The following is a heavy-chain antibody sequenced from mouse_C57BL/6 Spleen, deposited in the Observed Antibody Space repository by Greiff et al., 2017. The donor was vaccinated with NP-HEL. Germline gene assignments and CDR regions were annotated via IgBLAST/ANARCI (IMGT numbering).Heavy chain of an antibody. CDR3: ARTTFRALGY. CDR1: GYTFTSYW. J-gene: IGHJ2*01. Sequence: QVQLQQPGAELVKPGASVKLSCKASGYTFTSYWMPWVKQRPGQGLEWIGMIHPNSGSTNYNEKFKSKATLTVDKSSSTAYMQLSSLTSEDSAVCYRARTTFRALGYWGEGTTLTVSS. V-gene: IGHV1-64*01. D-gene: IGHD2-13*01. CDR2: IHPNSGST.